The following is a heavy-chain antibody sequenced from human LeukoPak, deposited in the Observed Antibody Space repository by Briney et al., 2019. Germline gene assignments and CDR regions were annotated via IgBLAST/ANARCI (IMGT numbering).Heavy chain of an antibody. Sequence: GESLKISFQASGYSFTRYPIAWVRQMPGKGLEWMGIIYPGDSDTRYSPSFQGQVTISADRSITTAYLQWSSLKESDTATYFCARDVGDYDYYFYMDVWGKGTMVTVSS. D-gene: IGHD2-21*02. V-gene: IGHV5-51*01. CDR1: GYSFTRYP. J-gene: IGHJ6*03. CDR3: ARDVGDYDYYFYMDV. CDR2: IYPGDSDT.